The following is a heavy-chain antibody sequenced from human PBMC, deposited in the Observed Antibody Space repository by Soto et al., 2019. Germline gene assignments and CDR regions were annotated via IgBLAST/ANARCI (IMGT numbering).Heavy chain of an antibody. CDR3: ARMAASGSLNWFDP. J-gene: IGHJ5*02. CDR2: MNPGSGNT. CDR1: GYTFTNYE. D-gene: IGHD3-10*01. V-gene: IGHV1-8*01. Sequence: QVQLAQSGAEVKKPGASVKVSCKASGYTFTNYEINWVRQATGQGLEWMGWMNPGSGNTDYAHKFQGRVTMTRNISLSTAYMELSRLGSDDTAIYYCARMAASGSLNWFDPWGQGTLVTVSS.